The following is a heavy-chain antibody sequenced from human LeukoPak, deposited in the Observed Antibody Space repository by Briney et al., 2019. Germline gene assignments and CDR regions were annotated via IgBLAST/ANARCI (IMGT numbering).Heavy chain of an antibody. Sequence: PSETLSLTCTVSGYYISSGYYWAWIRQPAGKGLESIGHISTSGSTNYNPSLKSRVTMSVDTSKNQFSLKLSSVTAADTAVYYCARGRGVGATALDYWGQGTLVTVSS. CDR3: ARGRGVGATALDY. CDR2: ISTSGST. CDR1: GYYISSGYY. J-gene: IGHJ4*02. D-gene: IGHD1-26*01. V-gene: IGHV4-4*07.